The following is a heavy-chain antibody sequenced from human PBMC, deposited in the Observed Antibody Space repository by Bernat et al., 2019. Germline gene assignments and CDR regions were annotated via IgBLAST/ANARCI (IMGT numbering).Heavy chain of an antibody. CDR3: RGYGSASV. V-gene: IGHV3-66*01. D-gene: IGHD2-15*01. Sequence: EVQLVESGGNLVQPGGSLRLSCAVSGFTVSNNHLSWLRQGPGKGLDCISVIDNQGSTFYGDAVKDRFTISRDDAKNTLYLQMNSLRADDTAVYYCRGYGSASVWGQGTLVTVSS. CDR1: GFTVSNNH. J-gene: IGHJ4*02. CDR2: IDNQGST.